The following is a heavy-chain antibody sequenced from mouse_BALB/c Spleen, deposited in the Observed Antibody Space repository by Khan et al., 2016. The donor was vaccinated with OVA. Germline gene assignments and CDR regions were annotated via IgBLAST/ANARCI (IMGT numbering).Heavy chain of an antibody. CDR2: ISSGGSYT. J-gene: IGHJ3*01. V-gene: IGHV5-6*01. CDR3: TRLAYYYNSEGFAY. Sequence: VQLKESGGDLVKPGGSLKLSCAASGFTFSTYGMSWVRQTPDKRLEWVAAISSGGSYTCYPDSVKGRFTISRDNAKNTLYLQMSSLKSEDTAMYYCTRLAYYYNSEGFAYWGQGTLVTVSA. D-gene: IGHD1-1*01. CDR1: GFTFSTYG.